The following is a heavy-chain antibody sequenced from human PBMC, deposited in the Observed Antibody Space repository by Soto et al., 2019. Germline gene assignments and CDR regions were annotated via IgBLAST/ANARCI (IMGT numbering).Heavy chain of an antibody. Sequence: EVQLLESGGGSVQPGGSLRLSCSASGFTFSTIAMTWVRHAPGKGLEWVSAINSGGTKMFYADSVRGRFTVSRDNSKNTLYLQMNSLRAEDTAVYYCGKGQASIAVDWFDPWGQGTLVTVSS. J-gene: IGHJ5*02. CDR3: GKGQASIAVDWFDP. D-gene: IGHD6-19*01. CDR2: INSGGTKM. CDR1: GFTFSTIA. V-gene: IGHV3-23*01.